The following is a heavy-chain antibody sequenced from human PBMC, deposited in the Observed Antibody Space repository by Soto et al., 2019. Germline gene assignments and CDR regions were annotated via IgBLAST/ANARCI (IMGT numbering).Heavy chain of an antibody. Sequence: ASVKVSCKASGYTFTGYYMHWVRQAPGQGLEWMGWINPNSDGTNYAQKFQGWVTMTRDTSISTAYMELSRLRSDDTAVYYCARDQAPYYYDSSGYYYNYWGQGTLVTVSS. CDR2: INPNSDGT. CDR1: GYTFTGYY. J-gene: IGHJ4*02. D-gene: IGHD3-22*01. CDR3: ARDQAPYYYDSSGYYYNY. V-gene: IGHV1-2*04.